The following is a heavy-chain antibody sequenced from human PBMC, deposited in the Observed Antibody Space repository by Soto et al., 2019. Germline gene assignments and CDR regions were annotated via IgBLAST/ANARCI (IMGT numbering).Heavy chain of an antibody. CDR2: VYHTGRT. J-gene: IGHJ4*02. CDR1: TDSMRTSS. CDR3: ARDDTTGLLEF. Sequence: QVHLQESGPGLVRPAEPLPPICSVSTDSMRTSSWTWIRQSPGKGLEWIGYVYHTGRTEYNPSLESRVTISIDMSKKQFSLQLTSVTAADTAVYFCARDDTTGLLEFWGQGTLVTVSS. V-gene: IGHV4-59*01.